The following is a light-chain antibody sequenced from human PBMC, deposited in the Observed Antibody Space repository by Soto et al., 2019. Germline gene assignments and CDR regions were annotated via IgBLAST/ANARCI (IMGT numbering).Light chain of an antibody. J-gene: IGLJ2*01. CDR2: LHSDGSR. CDR3: QTWGTGIRV. V-gene: IGLV4-69*01. Sequence: QLVLTQSPSASASLGASVKLTCTLSSGHSTYAIAWHQQQPEKGPRYLMKLHSDGSRTKGDGIPDRFSGSSSGAERYLTISSLQSEDEADYYCQTWGTGIRVFGGGTQLTVL. CDR1: SGHSTYA.